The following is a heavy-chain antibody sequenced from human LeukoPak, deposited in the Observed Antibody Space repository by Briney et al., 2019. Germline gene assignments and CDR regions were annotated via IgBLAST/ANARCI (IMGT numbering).Heavy chain of an antibody. CDR2: IKQDGSEK. V-gene: IGHV3-7*01. Sequence: PGGSLRLSCAASGFTFSSFWMTWVRQAPGKGLEWVANIKQDGSEKYYVDSVRGRFTISRDNATNSLYLQTNSLRAEDTAVYYCARDLNYFDYWGQGTLVTVSS. CDR3: ARDLNYFDY. J-gene: IGHJ4*02. CDR1: GFTFSSFW.